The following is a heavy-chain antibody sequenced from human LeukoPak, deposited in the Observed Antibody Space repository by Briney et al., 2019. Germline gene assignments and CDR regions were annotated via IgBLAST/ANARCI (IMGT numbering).Heavy chain of an antibody. CDR3: ASQTSGAPFDY. Sequence: PLQTLSLTCTVSGGSISSDAYVWNWIRQHPGKGLEWIGHIHYSGSAYYNPSLQSRVIISVDTSQNQFSLKLSSVTAADTAVYYCASQTSGAPFDYWGQGTLVTVSS. CDR2: IHYSGSA. CDR1: GGSISSDAYV. J-gene: IGHJ4*02. D-gene: IGHD3-10*01. V-gene: IGHV4-31*03.